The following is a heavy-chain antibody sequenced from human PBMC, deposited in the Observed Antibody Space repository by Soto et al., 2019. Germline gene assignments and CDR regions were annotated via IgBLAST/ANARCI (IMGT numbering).Heavy chain of an antibody. CDR1: GGSIRSNIYY. J-gene: IGHJ6*02. V-gene: IGHV4-39*01. D-gene: IGHD4-17*01. Sequence: SETLSLTCSFSGGSIRSNIYYLGWIRQPPGKGLEWIASIHYSGSTYYNPSLKSRVTISVDTSKNQFSLKLNSVTAADTAVYYCRVWDGDASFYYYYGMDVWGQGTTVTVSS. CDR3: RVWDGDASFYYYYGMDV. CDR2: IHYSGST.